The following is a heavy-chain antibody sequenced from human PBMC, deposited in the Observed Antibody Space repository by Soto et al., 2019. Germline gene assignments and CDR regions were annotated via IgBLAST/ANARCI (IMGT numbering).Heavy chain of an antibody. V-gene: IGHV4-59*01. CDR3: ASRRRGYGDYVDY. CDR2: IFYTGST. J-gene: IGHJ4*02. Sequence: SETLSLTCTVSGGSISRYFWSWIRQSPGKGLEWIGYIFYTGSTTYNPSLKSRVTISIDTSKNQFSLKLSSLTAADTAVYYCASRRRGYGDYVDYWGQGTLVTVSS. CDR1: GGSISRYF. D-gene: IGHD4-17*01.